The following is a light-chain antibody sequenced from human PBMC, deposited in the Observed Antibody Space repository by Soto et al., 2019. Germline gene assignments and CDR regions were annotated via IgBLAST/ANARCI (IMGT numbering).Light chain of an antibody. Sequence: EIVLTQSPGTLSLSPGERATLSCRASQSVSSYLAWYQQKPGQAPRLLIHDASNRATGIPARFSGSGSGTDFTLTISSLEPEDFEVYYCQQRSSWPWTFGQGTKVEIK. J-gene: IGKJ1*01. CDR1: QSVSSY. CDR2: DAS. V-gene: IGKV3-11*01. CDR3: QQRSSWPWT.